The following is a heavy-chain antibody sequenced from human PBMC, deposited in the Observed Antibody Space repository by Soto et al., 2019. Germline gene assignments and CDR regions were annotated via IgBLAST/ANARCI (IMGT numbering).Heavy chain of an antibody. CDR1: GFTFSGFA. J-gene: IGHJ4*02. D-gene: IGHD5-12*01. CDR3: AKRSSGFSEFDN. V-gene: IGHV3-23*01. Sequence: EVQLLESGGGLVQPGGSLRLSCAASGFTFSGFAMNWVRQPPGKGLEWVSSVDYTGSDTFYAASVQGRFTISTDNSKNMVYLELNSLRAEDTAVYYCAKRSSGFSEFDNWGQGTLVIVSS. CDR2: VDYTGSDT.